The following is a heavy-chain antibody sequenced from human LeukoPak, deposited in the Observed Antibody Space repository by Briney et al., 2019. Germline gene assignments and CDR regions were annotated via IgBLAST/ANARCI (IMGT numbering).Heavy chain of an antibody. V-gene: IGHV4-34*01. CDR2: INHSGST. D-gene: IGHD1-14*01. J-gene: IGHJ4*02. CDR1: GGSFSGYY. CDR3: ARHGPRYMNYFDY. Sequence: SETLSLTCAVYGGSFSGYYWSWIRQPPGKGLEWIGEINHSGSTNYNPSLKSRVTISVDTSKNQFSLKLSSVTAADTAVYYCARHGPRYMNYFDYWGQGTLVTVSS.